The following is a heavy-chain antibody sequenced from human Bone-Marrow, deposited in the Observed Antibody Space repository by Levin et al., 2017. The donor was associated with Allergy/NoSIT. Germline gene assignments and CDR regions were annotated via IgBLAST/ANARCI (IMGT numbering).Heavy chain of an antibody. D-gene: IGHD1-26*01. CDR1: GYIFTNYA. V-gene: IGHV1-3*01. CDR3: ARLLGGDGGFDP. J-gene: IGHJ5*02. CDR2: INAGTGNT. Sequence: ASVKVSCKASGYIFTNYAIHWVRQAPGQRLEWMGWINAGTGNTKHSQRFQGRVTITTDTSASTAYMELTSLTFEDTAVYYCARLLGGDGGFDPWGQGTLVTVSS.